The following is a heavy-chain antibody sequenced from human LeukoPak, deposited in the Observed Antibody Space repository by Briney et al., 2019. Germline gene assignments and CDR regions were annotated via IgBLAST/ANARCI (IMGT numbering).Heavy chain of an antibody. D-gene: IGHD3-10*02. J-gene: IGHJ6*04. CDR3: AELGITMIGGV. V-gene: IGHV3-48*04. Sequence: GGSLRLSCAASGFTLSNYNMNWVRQAPRKGLEWVSYISSSGSTIYYADSVKGRFTISRDNAKNSLYLQMNSLRAEDTAVYYCAELGITMIGGVWGKGTTVTISS. CDR1: GFTLSNYN. CDR2: ISSSGSTI.